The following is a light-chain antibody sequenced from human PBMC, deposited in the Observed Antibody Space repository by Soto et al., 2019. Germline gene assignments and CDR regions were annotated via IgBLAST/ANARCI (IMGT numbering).Light chain of an antibody. V-gene: IGKV3-20*01. CDR1: QSVSSSY. CDR2: GAS. J-gene: IGKJ2*01. Sequence: EIVLTQSPGTLSLSPGERATLSCRASQSVSSSYLAWYQQKPGQAPRLLIYGASSRATGIPVRFSGSGSGTDFTLTISRLEPEDFAVYYCQQGTFGQGTKLEIK. CDR3: QQGT.